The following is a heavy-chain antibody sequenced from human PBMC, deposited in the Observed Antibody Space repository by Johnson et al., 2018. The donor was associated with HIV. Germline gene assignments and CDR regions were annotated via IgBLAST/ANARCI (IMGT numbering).Heavy chain of an antibody. Sequence: VQLVESGGGVVQPGRSLRLSCAASGFTFSSYAMHWVRQAPGKGLEWVSVIYSGGSTYYADSVKGRFTISRDNSKNTLYLQMDSLRPGDSAVYYCARDGVYSSPHDAFDIWGQGTMVTVSP. J-gene: IGHJ3*02. CDR3: ARDGVYSSPHDAFDI. CDR1: GFTFSSYA. CDR2: IYSGGST. V-gene: IGHV3-NL1*01. D-gene: IGHD6-13*01.